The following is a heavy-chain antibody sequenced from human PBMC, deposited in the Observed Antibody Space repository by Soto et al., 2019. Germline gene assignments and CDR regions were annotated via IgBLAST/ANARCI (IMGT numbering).Heavy chain of an antibody. CDR2: FIPIFVSA. Sequence: QLHLVQSGAAVKKAGSSVKVSCKASGGTVSSYAITWVRQAPGKGLEWMGVFIPIFVSAHYAPKFQGRITITADESTSPVYMELSGLTSEDTYIYYCARDVSSDTTGFRGYDLWGQGTQVTVSS. V-gene: IGHV1-69*01. J-gene: IGHJ4*02. CDR3: ARDVSSDTTGFRGYDL. D-gene: IGHD3-10*01. CDR1: GGTVSSYA.